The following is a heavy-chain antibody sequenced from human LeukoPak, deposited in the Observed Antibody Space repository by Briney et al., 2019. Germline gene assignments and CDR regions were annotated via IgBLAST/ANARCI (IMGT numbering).Heavy chain of an antibody. V-gene: IGHV3-11*04. Sequence: GGSLRLSCAASGFTFSDYYMSWIRQAPGKGLGWSSYISTTGTTIYYADSVEGRFTIPGDNGKNSLYLQMSSLRAEDTAVYSCARGQWLPNYYFDCWGQGTLVTVSS. CDR3: ARGQWLPNYYFDC. D-gene: IGHD6-19*01. CDR1: GFTFSDYY. J-gene: IGHJ4*02. CDR2: ISTTGTTI.